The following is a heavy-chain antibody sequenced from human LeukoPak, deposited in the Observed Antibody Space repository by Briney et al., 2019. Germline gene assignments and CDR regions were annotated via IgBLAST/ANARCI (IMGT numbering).Heavy chain of an antibody. Sequence: GGSLRLSCAASGFTFSAYGMHWVRQAPGKGPEWVAVIWYDGSNKYYADSVKGRFTISRDNSKNTLYLQMNSLRAEDTAVYYCARLYGGYGDYYFDYWGQGTLVTVSS. V-gene: IGHV3-33*01. CDR2: IWYDGSNK. J-gene: IGHJ4*02. CDR3: ARLYGGYGDYYFDY. D-gene: IGHD4-17*01. CDR1: GFTFSAYG.